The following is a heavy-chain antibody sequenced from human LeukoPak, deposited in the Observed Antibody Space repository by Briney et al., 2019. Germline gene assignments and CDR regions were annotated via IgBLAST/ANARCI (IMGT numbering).Heavy chain of an antibody. CDR3: ARAVDYYGSGSYYYYMDV. D-gene: IGHD3-10*01. V-gene: IGHV4-59*01. Sequence: SETLSLTCTVSGGSISSYYWSWIRQPPGKGLEWIGYIYYSGSTNYNPSLKSRVTISVDTSKNQFSLKLSSVTAADTAVYYCARAVDYYGSGSYYYYMDVWGKGTTVTISS. J-gene: IGHJ6*03. CDR1: GGSISSYY. CDR2: IYYSGST.